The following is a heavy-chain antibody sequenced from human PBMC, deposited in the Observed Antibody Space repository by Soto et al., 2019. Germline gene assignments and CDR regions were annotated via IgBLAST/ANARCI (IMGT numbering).Heavy chain of an antibody. Sequence: PGGSLRLSCAASGFNFSVYWMHWVRQAPGKGLVWASRLNSDGTYASSADSVKGRLTISRDNAKNTLYLQLNSLRAEDTAVYYCARGGAYGDYRSDFWGQGTLVTVSS. CDR2: LNSDGTYA. CDR1: GFNFSVYW. D-gene: IGHD4-17*01. CDR3: ARGGAYGDYRSDF. V-gene: IGHV3-74*01. J-gene: IGHJ4*02.